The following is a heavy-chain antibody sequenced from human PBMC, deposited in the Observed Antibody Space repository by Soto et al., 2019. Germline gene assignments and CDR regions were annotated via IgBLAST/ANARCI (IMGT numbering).Heavy chain of an antibody. CDR3: ARDEEWLRSPDLDV. CDR1: GYTFTSYG. D-gene: IGHD5-12*01. Sequence: XVKVSCKTSGYTFTSYGISWGRHTTGQGLEWMGWISAYNGNTNYAQKLQGRVTMTTDTSTSTAYMELRSLRSDDTAVYYCARDEEWLRSPDLDVWGKGTTVTVSS. CDR2: ISAYNGNT. J-gene: IGHJ6*04. V-gene: IGHV1-18*01.